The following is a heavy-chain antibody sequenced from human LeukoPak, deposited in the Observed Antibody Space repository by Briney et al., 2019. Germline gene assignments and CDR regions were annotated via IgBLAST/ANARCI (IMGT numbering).Heavy chain of an antibody. CDR3: AKDGARDGYNYPDS. D-gene: IGHD5-24*01. J-gene: IGHJ4*02. V-gene: IGHV3-7*01. CDR1: GFTFSNYW. CDR2: MKQDGSEK. Sequence: GGSLSLSCAASGFTFSNYWMSWVRQAPGKGLEWVANMKQDGSEKYYVDSVKGRFTISRDNAKNSLYLQMNSLRAEDTAVYYCAKDGARDGYNYPDSWGQGTLVTVSS.